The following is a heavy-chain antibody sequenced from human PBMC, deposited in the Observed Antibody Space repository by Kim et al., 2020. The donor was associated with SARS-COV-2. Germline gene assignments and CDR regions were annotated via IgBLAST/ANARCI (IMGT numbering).Heavy chain of an antibody. Sequence: SETLSLTCTVSGGSISSSSYYWGWIRQPPGKGLEWIGSISYSGSTYYNPSLKSRVTISVDTSKNQFSLKLSSVTAADTAVYYCARQRLLRVGEYKNYYS. CDR2: ISYSGST. D-gene: IGHD3-10*01. V-gene: IGHV4-39*01. CDR1: GGSISSSSYY. CDR3: ARQRLLRVGEYKNYYS. J-gene: IGHJ6*01.